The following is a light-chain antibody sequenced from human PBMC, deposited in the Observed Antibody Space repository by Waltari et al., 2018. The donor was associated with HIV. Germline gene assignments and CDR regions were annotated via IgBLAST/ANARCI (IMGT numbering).Light chain of an antibody. Sequence: EIVLTQSPATLSLSPGARATLSCRASQSISTYLAWYQQKPGPAPRPLIYGASSRATGIPARFSGSGSGTDFTLTISSLEPGDFGVFYCQQRSSWPITFGQGTRLEIK. CDR2: GAS. V-gene: IGKV3-11*01. J-gene: IGKJ5*01. CDR3: QQRSSWPIT. CDR1: QSISTY.